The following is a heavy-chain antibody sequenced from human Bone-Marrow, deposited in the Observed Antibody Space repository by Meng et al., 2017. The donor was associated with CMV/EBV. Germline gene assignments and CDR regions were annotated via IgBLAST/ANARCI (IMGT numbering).Heavy chain of an antibody. CDR3: ARVPSWVGATTDYGMDV. CDR2: IIPNSGGT. V-gene: IGHV1-2*02. Sequence: ASVKVSCKASGYAFTNYNIDWVRQAPGQGLEWMGRIIPNSGGTNYAQKFQGRVTMTRDTSISTAYMELSRLRSDDTAVYYCARVPSWVGATTDYGMDVWGQGTTVTVSS. CDR1: GYAFTNYN. J-gene: IGHJ6*02. D-gene: IGHD1-26*01.